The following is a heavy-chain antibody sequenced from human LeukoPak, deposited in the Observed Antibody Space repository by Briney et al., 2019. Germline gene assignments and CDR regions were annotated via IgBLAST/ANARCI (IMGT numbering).Heavy chain of an antibody. CDR3: ARAVSNRFDY. V-gene: IGHV4-59*08. J-gene: IGHJ4*02. Sequence: SETLSLTCTVSGGSMSPYHWGWIRQPPGKGLEWTGYIYYSGSTNYNPSLNTRVTISVDTSKNQFSLRLSSVTAADTAIYCCARAVSNRFDYWGQGTLVTVSS. D-gene: IGHD5/OR15-5a*01. CDR2: IYYSGST. CDR1: GGSMSPYH.